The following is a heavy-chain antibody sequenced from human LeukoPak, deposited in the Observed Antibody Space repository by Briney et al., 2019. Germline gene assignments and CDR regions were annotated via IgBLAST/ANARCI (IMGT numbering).Heavy chain of an antibody. D-gene: IGHD1-26*01. J-gene: IGHJ4*02. Sequence: ASVKVSCKASGYTFTSYDINWVRQATGQGLEWMGWMDPNSGNTGYAQKFQGRVTMTRNTSISTAYMELSSLRSEDTAVYYCARGSWELPGFADYWGQGTLVTVSS. CDR3: ARGSWELPGFADY. CDR2: MDPNSGNT. V-gene: IGHV1-8*01. CDR1: GYTFTSYD.